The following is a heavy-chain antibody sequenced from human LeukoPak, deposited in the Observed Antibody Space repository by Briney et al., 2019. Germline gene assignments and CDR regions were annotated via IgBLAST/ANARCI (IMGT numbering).Heavy chain of an antibody. V-gene: IGHV3-21*01. CDR1: GFTFSNYG. CDR3: VRGDFQSGN. Sequence: PGGSLRVSCAASGFTFSNYGMSWVRQAPGKGLEWVSSISTAGSCIQYADVVKGRFTVSRDNAKNSLYLQMTRLRVDDTAVYYCVRGDFQSGNWGQGTLVTVSS. CDR2: ISTAGSCI. D-gene: IGHD3/OR15-3a*01. J-gene: IGHJ4*02.